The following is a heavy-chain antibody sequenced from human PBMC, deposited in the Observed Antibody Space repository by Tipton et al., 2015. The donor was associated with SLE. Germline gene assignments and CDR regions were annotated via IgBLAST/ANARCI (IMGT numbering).Heavy chain of an antibody. V-gene: IGHV4-61*02. J-gene: IGHJ5*02. Sequence: TLSLTCTVSGGSISSGSYYWSWIRQPAGKGLEWIGRIYTSGSTNYNPSLKSRVTISVDTSKNQFSLKLSSVTAADTAVYYCASGPITIFGVVNHCGQGTLVTVSS. D-gene: IGHD3-3*01. CDR1: GGSISSGSYY. CDR2: IYTSGST. CDR3: ASGPITIFGVVNH.